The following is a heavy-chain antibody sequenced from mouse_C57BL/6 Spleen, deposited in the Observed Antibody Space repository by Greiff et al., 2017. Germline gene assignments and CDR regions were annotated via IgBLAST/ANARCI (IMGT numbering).Heavy chain of an antibody. CDR3: ARRYLWYCDV. D-gene: IGHD5-1*01. CDR1: GYTFTSYW. CDR2: IDPSDSYT. Sequence: VQLQQPGAELVKPGASVKLSCKASGYTFTSYWMQWVKQRPGQGLEWIGEIDPSDSYTNYNQKFKGTATLTVDTSSSTAYMQLSSLTSEDSAVYYCARRYLWYCDVWGTGTTVTVSS. J-gene: IGHJ1*03. V-gene: IGHV1-50*01.